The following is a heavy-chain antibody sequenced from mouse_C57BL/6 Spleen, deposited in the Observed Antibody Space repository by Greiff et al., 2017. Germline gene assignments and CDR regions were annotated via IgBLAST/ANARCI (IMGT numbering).Heavy chain of an antibody. CDR1: GFTFSDYG. V-gene: IGHV5-17*01. Sequence: EVQLVESGGGLVKPGGSLKLSCAASGFTFSDYGMHWVRQAPEKGLEWVAYISSGSSTIYYADTVKGRFTLTRDNAKNTLYLQMTSLRSEDTAMYYCARSYGSSYGAMDYWGQGTSVTVSS. CDR3: ARSYGSSYGAMDY. D-gene: IGHD1-1*01. J-gene: IGHJ4*01. CDR2: ISSGSSTI.